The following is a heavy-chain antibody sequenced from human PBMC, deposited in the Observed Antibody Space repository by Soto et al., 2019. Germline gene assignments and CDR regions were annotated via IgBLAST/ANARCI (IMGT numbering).Heavy chain of an antibody. CDR1: GYTFTSYA. J-gene: IGHJ6*02. CDR2: INAGNGNT. CDR3: ARVGEQWLANYYYGMDV. D-gene: IGHD6-19*01. Sequence: ASVKVSCKASGYTFTSYAMHWVRQAPGQRLEWMGWINAGNGNTKYSQKFQGRVTITRDTSASTAYMELSSLRSEDTAVYYCARVGEQWLANYYYGMDVWGQGTTVTVSS. V-gene: IGHV1-3*01.